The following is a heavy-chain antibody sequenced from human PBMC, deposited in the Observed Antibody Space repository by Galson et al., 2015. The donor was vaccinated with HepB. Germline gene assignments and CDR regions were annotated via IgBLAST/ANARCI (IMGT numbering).Heavy chain of an antibody. CDR1: GFTFSRHT. Sequence: SLRLSCAVSGFTFSRHTMSWVRQTPGQGLQWISYVSTNGATIHYADSVQGRFTVARDNAKNTMFLQMNSLRAEDTAVYYCATVLFGSGAYWTFEIWGRGTLVTVSS. J-gene: IGHJ3*02. V-gene: IGHV3-48*04. CDR3: ATVLFGSGAYWTFEI. D-gene: IGHD3-22*01. CDR2: VSTNGATI.